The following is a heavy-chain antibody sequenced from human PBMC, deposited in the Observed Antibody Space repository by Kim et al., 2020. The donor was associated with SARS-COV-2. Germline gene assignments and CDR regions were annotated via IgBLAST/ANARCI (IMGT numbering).Heavy chain of an antibody. CDR3: AKDGSPEYSSSLYYYYGMDV. J-gene: IGHJ6*02. CDR1: GFTFSSYG. V-gene: IGHV3-30*18. D-gene: IGHD6-6*01. Sequence: GGSLRLSCAASGFTFSSYGMHWVRQAPGKGLEWVAVISYDGSNKYYADSVKGRFTISRDNSKNTLYLQMNSLRAEDTAVYYCAKDGSPEYSSSLYYYYGMDVWGQGTTVTVSS. CDR2: ISYDGSNK.